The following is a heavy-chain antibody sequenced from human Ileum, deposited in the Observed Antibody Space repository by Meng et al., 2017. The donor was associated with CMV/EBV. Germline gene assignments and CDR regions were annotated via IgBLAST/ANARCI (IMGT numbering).Heavy chain of an antibody. Sequence: GESLKISCAASGFTFSNYNMNWVRQAPGKGLEWVSCIDPTTTYKYYADSVKGRFTISRDNARGSVYLQMNSLRVEDTAVYYCGRDQTRSGPTTVDYWGRGTLVTAPQ. V-gene: IGHV3-21*01. CDR1: GFTFSNYN. D-gene: IGHD1-1*01. CDR2: IDPTTTYK. J-gene: IGHJ4*02. CDR3: GRDQTRSGPTTVDY.